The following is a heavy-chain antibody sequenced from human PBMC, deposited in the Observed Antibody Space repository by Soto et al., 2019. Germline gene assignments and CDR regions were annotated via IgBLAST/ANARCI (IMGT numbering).Heavy chain of an antibody. CDR3: ARKGAAASYAHYYMDV. CDR2: VYYSGNT. V-gene: IGHV4-59*01. Sequence: SGTPSLTCTVPHGSITPAYSSYTRLPPGKGLEWIGYVYYSGNTNYNPSLESRVTISVDTSRNRFSLNLTSATAADTAVYYCARKGAAASYAHYYMDVWGRGTAVT. J-gene: IGHJ6*03. CDR1: HGSITPAY. D-gene: IGHD6-13*01.